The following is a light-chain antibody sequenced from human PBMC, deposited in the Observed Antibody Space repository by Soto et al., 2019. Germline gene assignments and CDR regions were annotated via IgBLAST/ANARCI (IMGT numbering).Light chain of an antibody. CDR3: QQYTNYPWT. CDR1: QGISSY. J-gene: IGKJ1*01. CDR2: SAS. Sequence: AIRMTQSPSSFSASTGDRVTITCRASQGISSYLAWYQQKPGKAPKLLVYSASTLQYGVPSRFSGSGSGTDFTLTINCLQSEDFATYYCQQYTNYPWTFGQGTKVDIK. V-gene: IGKV1-8*01.